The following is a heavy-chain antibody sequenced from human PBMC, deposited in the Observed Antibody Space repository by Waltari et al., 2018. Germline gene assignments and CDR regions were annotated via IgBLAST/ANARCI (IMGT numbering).Heavy chain of an antibody. Sequence: EVQLVESGGGLVKPGGPLRHPRAASGSTFSPHWMVWVRQVPGKGLEWVANIVPDGSRNNYVDSVKGRFTISRDNAKNSLSLQMNSLGVEDTAVYYCARGDSSGWLFDYWGQGTLVTVSS. J-gene: IGHJ4*02. V-gene: IGHV3-7*01. CDR1: GSTFSPHW. CDR2: IVPDGSRN. CDR3: ARGDSSGWLFDY. D-gene: IGHD6-19*01.